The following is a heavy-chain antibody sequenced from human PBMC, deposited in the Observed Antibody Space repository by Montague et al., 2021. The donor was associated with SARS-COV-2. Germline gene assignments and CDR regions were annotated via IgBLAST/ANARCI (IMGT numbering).Heavy chain of an antibody. CDR2: ISTRSTYT. CDR3: ASFTMVRGAPGYGMDV. CDR1: GFTFSDCY. D-gene: IGHD3-10*01. J-gene: IGHJ6*02. Sequence: SLRLSCAASGFTFSDCYMTWIRQAPGKGLEWLSYISTRSTYTNYADSVKGRFTISRDDAKNSLYLQMSSLRAEDTAVYYCASFTMVRGAPGYGMDVWGQGTTVTVPS. V-gene: IGHV3-11*03.